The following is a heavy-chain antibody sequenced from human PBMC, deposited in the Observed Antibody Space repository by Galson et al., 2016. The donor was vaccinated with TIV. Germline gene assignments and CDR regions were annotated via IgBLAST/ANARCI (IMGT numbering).Heavy chain of an antibody. D-gene: IGHD4-17*01. CDR3: ARPHYGDGDY. CDR2: IDPKDSYT. Sequence: SGAEVKKPGESLRISCKASGYNFTNYWIIWVRQMPGRGLEWVGRIDPKDSYTEYTSSFQGHVIISADKSIGTSYLQWSSLQASDTAVYYCARPHYGDGDYWGLGTLVTVSS. J-gene: IGHJ4*02. CDR1: GYNFTNYW. V-gene: IGHV5-10-1*01.